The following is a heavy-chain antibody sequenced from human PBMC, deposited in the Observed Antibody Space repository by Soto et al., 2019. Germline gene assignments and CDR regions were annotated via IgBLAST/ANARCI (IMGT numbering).Heavy chain of an antibody. D-gene: IGHD2-8*02. CDR1: GFICSSYD. V-gene: IGHV3-23*01. Sequence: GGSLRLSCAASGFICSSYDMSWVRQAPGKGLEWVSTILVGGSTHYPDSVKGRFTVSRANFKNTLFLERNSLTAGDTAVYYCAKATATGGGAFDICGQGTMVTVSS. CDR2: ILVGGST. CDR3: AKATATGGGAFDI. J-gene: IGHJ3*02.